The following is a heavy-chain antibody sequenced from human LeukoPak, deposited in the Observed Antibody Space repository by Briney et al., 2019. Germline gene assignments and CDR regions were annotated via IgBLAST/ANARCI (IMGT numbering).Heavy chain of an antibody. CDR3: ARRAIAEGFDY. V-gene: IGHV3-48*03. CDR2: ISSSGRTI. D-gene: IGHD6-13*01. Sequence: PGRSLRLSCAASGFTFSSYDMHWVRQAPGKGLEWVSYISSSGRTIYYADSVKGRFTISRDSARNSLDLQMNSLRVEDTAVYYCARRAIAEGFDYWGQGTLVTVSS. CDR1: GFTFSSYD. J-gene: IGHJ4*02.